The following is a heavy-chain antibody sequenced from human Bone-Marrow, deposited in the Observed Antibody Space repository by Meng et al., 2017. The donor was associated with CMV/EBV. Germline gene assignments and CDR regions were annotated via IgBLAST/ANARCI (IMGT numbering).Heavy chain of an antibody. Sequence: LSLTCVSSGFSFDSYAMHWVRQVPGKGLEWVGGLNWNSAIVAYAGAVKGRFTISRDNAKNSLYLQMISLRPDDTALYYCVKDRLPAPYGMEVGRRGTTVTSP. J-gene: IGHJ6*02. CDR3: VKDRLPAPYGMEV. V-gene: IGHV3-9*01. CDR1: GFSFDSYA. D-gene: IGHD2-2*01. CDR2: LNWNSAIV.